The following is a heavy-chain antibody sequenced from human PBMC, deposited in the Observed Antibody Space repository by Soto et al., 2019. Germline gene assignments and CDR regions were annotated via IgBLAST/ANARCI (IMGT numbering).Heavy chain of an antibody. CDR2: ISGGGETT. Sequence: EVQLLESGGGLVQPGGSLRLSCAASGFTFSSYAMWWVRQAPGKGLECVSAISGGGETTYYTDSVKGRFTISRDNSKNTLYQQMNSLRAEDTDVYYCAFNSGSGSYYFDYWGQGTLVTVSS. CDR3: AFNSGSGSYYFDY. CDR1: GFTFSSYA. D-gene: IGHD3-10*01. V-gene: IGHV3-23*01. J-gene: IGHJ4*02.